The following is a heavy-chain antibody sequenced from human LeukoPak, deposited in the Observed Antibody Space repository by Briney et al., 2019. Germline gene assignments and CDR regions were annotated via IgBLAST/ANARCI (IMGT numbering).Heavy chain of an antibody. J-gene: IGHJ5*02. D-gene: IGHD6-13*01. CDR3: AGRYSSSWYNWLDR. V-gene: IGHV1-2*02. CDR1: GYSFTGYY. Sequence: ASVPVSCKASGYSFTGYYMHWVQQAPGQGLEWMGWINPNSGGTNYAQKFQGRVTMTRDTSISTAYIELSRLRCDDTAVYYCAGRYSSSWYNWLDRWGQGTLVSVSS. CDR2: INPNSGGT.